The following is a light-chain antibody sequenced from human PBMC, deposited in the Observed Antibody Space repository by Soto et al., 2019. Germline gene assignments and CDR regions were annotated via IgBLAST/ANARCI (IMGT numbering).Light chain of an antibody. CDR2: AAS. CDR3: QQYDSSST. CDR1: QSISSW. Sequence: DIQMTQSPSTRSAYVLDRVTMTCRASQSISSWLAWYQQKPGKAPKLLIYAASSLQSGVPSRFSGSGSGTDFTLTISSLQTEDSATYYCQQYDSSSTFGGGTKVDI. V-gene: IGKV1-5*01. J-gene: IGKJ4*02.